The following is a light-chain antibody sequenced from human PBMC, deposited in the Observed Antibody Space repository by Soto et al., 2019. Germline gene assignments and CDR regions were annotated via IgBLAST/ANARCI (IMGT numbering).Light chain of an antibody. J-gene: IGLJ3*02. CDR1: GTNIGINT. Sequence: QSVLTQPPSASGTPGQRVTISCSRSGTNIGINTVNWYQQLPGTAPKLLIYNNNQRSSGVSDRFSGSKSGASASLAISGLHSEDEGHYFCAAWDDSRNGPQFGGGTQLTVL. CDR2: NNN. CDR3: AAWDDSRNGPQ. V-gene: IGLV1-44*01.